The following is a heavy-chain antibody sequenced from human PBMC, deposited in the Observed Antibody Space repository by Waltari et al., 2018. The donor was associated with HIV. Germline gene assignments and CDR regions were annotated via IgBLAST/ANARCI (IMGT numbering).Heavy chain of an antibody. J-gene: IGHJ4*02. CDR3: ARGYSSSRWIPLYH. Sequence: VQLVESGGGVVQPGRSLTHHCAVSGCTFSNFALHWVRQSPGKRLEWLSVFGSDGAEISDADSVKGRFTISKDSSQKTLYLHLTSLRAEDTALYYCARGYSSSRWIPLYHWGRGTLVTVSS. D-gene: IGHD6-6*01. V-gene: IGHV3-33*01. CDR2: FGSDGAEI. CDR1: GCTFSNFA.